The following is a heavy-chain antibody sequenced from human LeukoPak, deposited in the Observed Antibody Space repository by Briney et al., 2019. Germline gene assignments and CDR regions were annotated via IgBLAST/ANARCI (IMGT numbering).Heavy chain of an antibody. V-gene: IGHV4-38-2*01. Sequence: SETLSLTCAVSCYSISCGYYWGWIRQPPGKGLEWIGRIYHSGSTYYIPSLKSRVTISVDTSKHQFSLKLSSVTAADTAVYYCARLSPQTRIVPPSFFDYWGQGTLVTVSS. CDR1: CYSISCGYY. CDR3: ARLSPQTRIVPPSFFDY. D-gene: IGHD3-22*01. J-gene: IGHJ4*02. CDR2: IYHSGST.